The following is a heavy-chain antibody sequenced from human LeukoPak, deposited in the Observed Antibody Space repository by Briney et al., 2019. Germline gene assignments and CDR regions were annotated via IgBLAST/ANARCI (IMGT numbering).Heavy chain of an antibody. V-gene: IGHV1-2*04. CDR3: ARDSSSWYSRGAVVY. CDR1: GYTFTGYY. CDR2: INPNSGGT. Sequence: ASVKVSCKASGYTFTGYYMHWVRQAPGQGLEWMGWINPNSGGTNYAQKFQGWVTMTRDTSISTAYMELSRLRSDDTAVYYCARDSSSWYSRGAVVYWGQGTLVTVSS. D-gene: IGHD6-13*01. J-gene: IGHJ4*02.